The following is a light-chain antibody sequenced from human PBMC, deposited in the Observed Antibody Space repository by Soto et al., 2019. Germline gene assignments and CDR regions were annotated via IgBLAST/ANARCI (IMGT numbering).Light chain of an antibody. CDR1: SSNIGAGYD. J-gene: IGLJ1*01. V-gene: IGLV1-40*01. CDR3: GSWDSSLSAYV. CDR2: GNN. Sequence: QSVLTQPPSVSGAPGQRVTISCTRSSSNIGAGYDVHWYQQLPGTAPKLLIYGNNNRPSGVPDRFSGSKSGTSASLAITGLQAEDEGDYYCGSWDSSLSAYVFGTGTKLTVL.